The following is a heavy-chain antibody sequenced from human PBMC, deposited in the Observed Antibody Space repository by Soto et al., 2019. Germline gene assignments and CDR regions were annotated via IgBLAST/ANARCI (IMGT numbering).Heavy chain of an antibody. J-gene: IGHJ4*02. CDR2: IVPVLGIP. CDR3: ARAGSGYNF. D-gene: IGHD5-18*01. Sequence: ASLNGSFKAAGGICSNFFSSVLRQAPGQGLEWMGVIVPVLGIPNYAESFLGRPTITADESTSTGYMELISLRSDDTAVYYCARAGSGYNFWGQGNQVTVSS. V-gene: IGHV1-69*10. CDR1: GGICSNFF.